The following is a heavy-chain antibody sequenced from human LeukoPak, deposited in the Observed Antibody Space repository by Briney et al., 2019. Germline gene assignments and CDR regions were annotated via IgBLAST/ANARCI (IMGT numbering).Heavy chain of an antibody. CDR2: ISGSGGST. Sequence: GGSLRLSCAASGFTFSSYAMSWVRQAPGKGLEWVSAISGSGGSTYNVDSVKGRFTISRDNSKNTLYLQMNSLRAEDTAVYYCARRAGSYNWNYDQDYYYMDVWGKGTTVTVSS. J-gene: IGHJ6*03. CDR1: GFTFSSYA. CDR3: ARRAGSYNWNYDQDYYYMDV. V-gene: IGHV3-23*01. D-gene: IGHD1-7*01.